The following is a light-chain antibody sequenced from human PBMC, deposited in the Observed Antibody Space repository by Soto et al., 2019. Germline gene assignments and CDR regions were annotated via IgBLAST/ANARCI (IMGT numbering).Light chain of an antibody. Sequence: EIVLTQSPATLSLSPGERATLSCRASQGVSSYLAWYQQKPGQAPRLLIYDASNRATGIPARFSGSGSGTDFTLTISSLEPEDFAVYYCQQRSNWPPEGTFGQGTKVDIK. CDR1: QGVSSY. CDR2: DAS. V-gene: IGKV3-11*01. J-gene: IGKJ1*01. CDR3: QQRSNWPPEGT.